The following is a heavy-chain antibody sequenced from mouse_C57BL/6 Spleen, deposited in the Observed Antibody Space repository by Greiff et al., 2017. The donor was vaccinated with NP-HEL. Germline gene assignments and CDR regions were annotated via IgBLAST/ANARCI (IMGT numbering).Heavy chain of an antibody. J-gene: IGHJ2*01. CDR1: GYAFSSSW. D-gene: IGHD1-1*01. CDR3: ARKGDYLTTVVGFDY. V-gene: IGHV1-82*01. Sequence: VQLQQSGPELVKPGASVKISCKASGYAFSSSWMNWVKQRPGKGLEWIGRIYPGDGDTNYNGKFKGKATLTADKSSRTAYMQLSSLTSEDSAVYFCARKGDYLTTVVGFDYWGQGTTLTVSS. CDR2: IYPGDGDT.